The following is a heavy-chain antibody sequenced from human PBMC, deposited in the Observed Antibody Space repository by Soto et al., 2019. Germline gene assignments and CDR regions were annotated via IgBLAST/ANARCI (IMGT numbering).Heavy chain of an antibody. V-gene: IGHV3-33*01. CDR1: GFTFSSYG. CDR2: IWLDGSNK. D-gene: IGHD5-18*01. Sequence: QVQLVESGGGVVQPGRSLRLSCAASGFTFSSYGMHWVRQAPGKGLEWVAVIWLDGSNKYYADSVKGRFTISRDNSKNPLYLQMTSLRAEDTAVYYCARGLWSFDYWGQGNLVTVSS. CDR3: ARGLWSFDY. J-gene: IGHJ4*02.